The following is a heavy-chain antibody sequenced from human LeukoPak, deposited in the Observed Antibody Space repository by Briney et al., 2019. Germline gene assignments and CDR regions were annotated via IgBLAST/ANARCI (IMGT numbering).Heavy chain of an antibody. CDR3: ARDAYYYGSGSYSHYYYGMDV. Sequence: SEALSLTFTVSGGSISSYYWSWIRPPAGKGRGWIGRIYTGGSTNYNPSLKSRVTMSVDTSKNQSSLKLSSVTAADTAVYYCARDAYYYGSGSYSHYYYGMDVWGQGTTVTVSS. CDR2: IYTGGST. J-gene: IGHJ6*02. D-gene: IGHD3-10*01. CDR1: GGSISSYY. V-gene: IGHV4-4*07.